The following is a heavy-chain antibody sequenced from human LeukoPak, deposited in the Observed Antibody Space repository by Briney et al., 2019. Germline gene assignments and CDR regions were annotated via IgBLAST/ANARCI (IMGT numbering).Heavy chain of an antibody. Sequence: GGSLRLSCAASGFTFKSYDMHWVRQVAGRGLEWVSGIGTAGDTYYQGSVKGRFTISRENAKNTLYLQMNNLRAGDTALYYCARTYYYDSSGYYYYYMDVWGKGTTVTVSS. J-gene: IGHJ6*03. D-gene: IGHD3-22*01. CDR2: IGTAGDT. CDR1: GFTFKSYD. V-gene: IGHV3-13*01. CDR3: ARTYYYDSSGYYYYYMDV.